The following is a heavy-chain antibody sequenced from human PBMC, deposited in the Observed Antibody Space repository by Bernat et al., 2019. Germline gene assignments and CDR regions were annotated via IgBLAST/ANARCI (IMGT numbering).Heavy chain of an antibody. D-gene: IGHD1-1*01. CDR2: IYYSGST. Sequence: QVQLQVSGPGLVKPSETLSLTCTVSGGSISSYYWSWIRQPPGKGLEWIGYIYYSGSTNYNPSLKSRVTISVDTSKNQFSLKLSSVTAADTAVYYCARETGTTPDYWGQGTLVTVSS. CDR3: ARETGTTPDY. J-gene: IGHJ4*02. V-gene: IGHV4-59*01. CDR1: GGSISSYY.